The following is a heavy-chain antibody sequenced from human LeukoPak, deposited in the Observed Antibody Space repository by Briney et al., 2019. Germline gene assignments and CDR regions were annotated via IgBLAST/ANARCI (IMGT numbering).Heavy chain of an antibody. D-gene: IGHD5-24*01. Sequence: PSETLSLTCSVSGASVCTSKFYWGYIRQPPGNGLEWIGTVYYGASTYYKPSLKNRVTIYFDTTKNHFSLTLASVPAADTAVYYCERLAGLGRWLQFTHWGQGILVTVSS. V-gene: IGHV4-39*02. J-gene: IGHJ1*01. CDR1: GASVCTSKFY. CDR2: VYYGAST. CDR3: ERLAGLGRWLQFTH.